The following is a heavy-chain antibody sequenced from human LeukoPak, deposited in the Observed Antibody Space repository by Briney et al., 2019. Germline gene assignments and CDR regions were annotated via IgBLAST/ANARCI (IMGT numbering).Heavy chain of an antibody. J-gene: IGHJ6*02. CDR1: GFTFSSCA. CDR2: ITASGAST. V-gene: IGHV3-23*01. D-gene: IGHD3-16*01. CDR3: AKDGGGSPAYYYYGMDV. Sequence: GGSLRLSCVASGFTFSSCAMSWVRQAPGKGLEWVSGITASGASTYYADSVKGQFTISRDNPKNTLFLQMNSLRAEDTAVYYCAKDGGGSPAYYYYGMDVWGQGTTVTVSS.